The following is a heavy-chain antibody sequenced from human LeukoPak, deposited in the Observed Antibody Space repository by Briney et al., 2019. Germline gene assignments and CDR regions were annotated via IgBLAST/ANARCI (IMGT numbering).Heavy chain of an antibody. J-gene: IGHJ3*02. V-gene: IGHV4-30-2*01. Sequence: SQTLSLTCTVSGGSITSGGYSWSWIRKPPGKGLVWIGYIYHSGSTYYNPSLKSRVTISVDRSKNQFSLKLSSVPAADTAVYYCARSAHGDAFDIWGQGTMVTVSS. CDR1: GGSITSGGYS. D-gene: IGHD6-25*01. CDR3: ARSAHGDAFDI. CDR2: IYHSGST.